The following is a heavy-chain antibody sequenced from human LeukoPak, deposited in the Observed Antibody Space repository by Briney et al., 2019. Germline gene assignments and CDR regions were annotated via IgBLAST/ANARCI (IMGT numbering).Heavy chain of an antibody. CDR3: ARDYYDSSGYYHDY. V-gene: IGHV3-53*01. D-gene: IGHD3-22*01. Sequence: GGPLRLSCAASGFTVSSNYMSWVRQAPGKGLEGVSVIYSGGSTYYADSVKGRFTISRDNSKNTLYLQMNSLRAEDTAVYYCARDYYDSSGYYHDYWGQGTLVTVSS. CDR1: GFTVSSNY. CDR2: IYSGGST. J-gene: IGHJ4*02.